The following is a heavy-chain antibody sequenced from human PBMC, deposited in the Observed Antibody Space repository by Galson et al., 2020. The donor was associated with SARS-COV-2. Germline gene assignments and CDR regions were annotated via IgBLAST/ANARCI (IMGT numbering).Heavy chain of an antibody. Sequence: GESLKISCAVSGFTFSDYGMHWVRLAPGKGLEWVALISYDGRYKYYADSVKGRFTVSRDNSQNTLFLQMDSLRAEDTAVYFCAKEGTGWYNFDYWGQGTLVTVSS. V-gene: IGHV3-30*18. D-gene: IGHD6-19*01. CDR3: AKEGTGWYNFDY. CDR1: GFTFSDYG. CDR2: ISYDGRYK. J-gene: IGHJ4*02.